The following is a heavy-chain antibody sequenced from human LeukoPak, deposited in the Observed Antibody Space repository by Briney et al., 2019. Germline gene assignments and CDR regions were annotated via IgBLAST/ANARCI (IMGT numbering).Heavy chain of an antibody. V-gene: IGHV3-48*02. Sequence: GSLRLSCAASGFTFSTYSMNWVRQAPGKGLEWVSYISYSSSAIYYADSVKGRFTISRDNAKNSLYLRMNSLRDEDTAVYYCARDSYGSSGYYYVSDYWGQGTLVTVSS. CDR3: ARDSYGSSGYYYVSDY. CDR2: ISYSSSAI. CDR1: GFTFSTYS. J-gene: IGHJ4*02. D-gene: IGHD3-22*01.